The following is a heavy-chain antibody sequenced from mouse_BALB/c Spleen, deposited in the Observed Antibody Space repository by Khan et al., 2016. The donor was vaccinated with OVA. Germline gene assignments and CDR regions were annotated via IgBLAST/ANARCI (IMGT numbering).Heavy chain of an antibody. CDR3: ARRNYFGYTFAY. D-gene: IGHD1-2*01. CDR1: GYTFTDYY. CDR2: ISPGSGDT. V-gene: IGHV1-77*01. Sequence: QVQLQQSGAELARPGASVKLSCKASGYTFTDYYINWVKQRPGQGLEWIGEISPGSGDTYYNEKFKGKATLTADKSSSTVYMQLSSLTAEASAVDFCARRNYFGYTFAYWGQGTLVTVSA. J-gene: IGHJ3*01.